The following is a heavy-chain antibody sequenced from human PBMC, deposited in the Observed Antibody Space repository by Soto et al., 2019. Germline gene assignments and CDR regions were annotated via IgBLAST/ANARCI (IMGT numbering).Heavy chain of an antibody. CDR3: AKDRSSSTIDAFDI. CDR1: GLTFSSYA. J-gene: IGHJ3*02. CDR2: ISGSGGRT. V-gene: IGHV3-23*01. Sequence: GSLRLSFAASGLTFSSYAMNWVRHAPGKGLECVSAISGSGGRTYYGDSVKGRFTISRDNSKNTLYLQMNSLRAEDTAVYYCAKDRSSSTIDAFDIWGQGTMVTVSS. D-gene: IGHD2-2*01.